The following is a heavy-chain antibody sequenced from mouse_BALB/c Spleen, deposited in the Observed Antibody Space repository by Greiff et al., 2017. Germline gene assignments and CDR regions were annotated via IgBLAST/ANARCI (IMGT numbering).Heavy chain of an antibody. CDR1: GFTFSSYT. J-gene: IGHJ3*01. V-gene: IGHV5-12-2*01. CDR3: APYRYDQAWFAY. D-gene: IGHD2-14*01. CDR2: ISNGGGST. Sequence: EVKLMESGGGLVQPGGSLKLSCAASGFTFSSYTMSWVRQTPEKRLEWVAYISNGGGSTYYPDTVKGRFTISRDNAKNTLYLQMSSLKSEDTAMYCCAPYRYDQAWFAYWGQGTLVTVSA.